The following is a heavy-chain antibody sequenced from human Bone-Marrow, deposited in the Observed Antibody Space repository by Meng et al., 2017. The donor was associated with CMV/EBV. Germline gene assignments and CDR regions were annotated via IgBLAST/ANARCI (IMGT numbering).Heavy chain of an antibody. J-gene: IGHJ4*02. CDR1: GFTFGRSW. V-gene: IGHV3-74*01. CDR3: ASGYYYDSSGYFDY. D-gene: IGHD3-22*01. Sequence: ASGFTFGRSWMHWVRRAPGRGLMWVSRIDDDGRGTTYTDSVKGRFTISRDNAKNTLYLLMNSLRAEDTAVYYCASGYYYDSSGYFDYWGQGTLVTVSS. CDR2: IDDDGRGT.